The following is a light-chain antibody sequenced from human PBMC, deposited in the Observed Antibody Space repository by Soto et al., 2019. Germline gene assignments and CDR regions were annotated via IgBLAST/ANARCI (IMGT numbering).Light chain of an antibody. Sequence: QSALTQPPSASGSPGQSVTISCTGTSSDVGGYNYVSWYQQHPGKAPKLMIYEVSKRPSGVPDRFSGSKSGNSASLTVSGLQAEDEADYYCCSYAGSNKRVFGAGTKLTVL. CDR3: CSYAGSNKRV. V-gene: IGLV2-8*01. J-gene: IGLJ3*02. CDR2: EVS. CDR1: SSDVGGYNY.